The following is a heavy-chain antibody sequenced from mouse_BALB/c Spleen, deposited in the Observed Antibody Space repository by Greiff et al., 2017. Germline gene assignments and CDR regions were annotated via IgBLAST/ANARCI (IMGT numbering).Heavy chain of an antibody. J-gene: IGHJ4*01. D-gene: IGHD2-4*01. CDR3: ALSTMITTGYAMDY. V-gene: IGHV14-3*02. CDR2: IDPANGNT. CDR1: GFNIKDTY. Sequence: VQLKQSGAELVKPGASVKLSCTASGFNIKDTYMHWVKQRPEQGLEWIGRIDPANGNTKYDPKFQGKATITADTSSNTAYLQLSSLTSEDTAVYYCALSTMITTGYAMDYWGQGTSVTVSS.